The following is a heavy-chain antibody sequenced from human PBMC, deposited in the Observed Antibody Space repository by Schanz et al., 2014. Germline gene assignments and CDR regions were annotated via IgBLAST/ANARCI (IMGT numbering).Heavy chain of an antibody. Sequence: QVQLVQSGAEVKKPGASVKVSCKASGYTFTSYGITWVRQAPGQGPELMGWINAHTGNTQYAQKFQGRVNMTRDTVTTTVHLELTRLRTDDTAIYYCARVHIATYHYNSPGAFDIWRQGTSVNVSS. D-gene: IGHD3-10*01. CDR3: ARVHIATYHYNSPGAFDI. J-gene: IGHJ3*02. V-gene: IGHV1-18*01. CDR2: INAHTGNT. CDR1: GYTFTSYG.